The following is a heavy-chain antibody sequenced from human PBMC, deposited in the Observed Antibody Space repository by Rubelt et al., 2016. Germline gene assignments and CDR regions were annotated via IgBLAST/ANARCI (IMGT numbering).Heavy chain of an antibody. CDR2: INGGNGNT. V-gene: IGHV1-3*01. D-gene: IGHD3-10*01. CDR3: ARVTNVGVRVIDY. CDR1: GYTFTTYA. Sequence: QVQLVQSGAEVKKPGASVKVSCKASGYTFTTYAMHWVRQAPGQGLEWMGWINGGNGNTKYSQKFQGRVTITRDTTGTLADMGLSSLRFEDTAGYSCARVTNVGVRVIDYWGQGTLVAVSS. J-gene: IGHJ4*02.